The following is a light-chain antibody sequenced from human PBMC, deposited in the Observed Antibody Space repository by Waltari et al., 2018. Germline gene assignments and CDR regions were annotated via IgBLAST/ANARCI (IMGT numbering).Light chain of an antibody. CDR1: ISDVGGYNY. Sequence: QSALTQPASVSGSPEQSITISCTGIISDVGGYNYVCWYQQHPGKVPKLLMFHVSNRPSRVYNRFSGSKSGNTASLTISGLQAEDESDYYCCSFTSRSTWVFGGWTMLTVL. CDR2: HVS. J-gene: IGLJ3*02. CDR3: CSFTSRSTWV. V-gene: IGLV2-14*01.